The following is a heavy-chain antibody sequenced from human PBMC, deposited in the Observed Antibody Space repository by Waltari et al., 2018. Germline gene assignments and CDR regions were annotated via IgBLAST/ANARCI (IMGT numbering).Heavy chain of an antibody. D-gene: IGHD3-10*01. V-gene: IGHV1-24*01. J-gene: IGHJ4*02. CDR2: FDPEDGET. CDR3: ATVPPRGSGTGFDY. CDR1: GYTLTELS. Sequence: QVQLVQSGAEVKKPGASVKVSCKVSGYTLTELSMHWLPQAPGKGLEWMGGFDPEDGETIYAQKFQGRVTMTEDTSTDTAYMELSSLRSEDTAVYYCATVPPRGSGTGFDYWGQGTLVTVSS.